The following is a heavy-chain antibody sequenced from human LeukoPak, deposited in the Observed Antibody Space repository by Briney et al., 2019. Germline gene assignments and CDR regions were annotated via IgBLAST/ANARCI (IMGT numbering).Heavy chain of an antibody. CDR2: IKQDGSEK. D-gene: IGHD5-18*01. Sequence: GGSLRLSCAASGFTFSDYYMSWIRQAPGKGLEWVANIKQDGSEKYYVDSVKGRFTISRDNAKNSLYLQMNSLRAEDTAVYYCAREASAMASYYYYYGMDVWGQGTTVTVSS. CDR3: AREASAMASYYYYYGMDV. CDR1: GFTFSDYY. J-gene: IGHJ6*02. V-gene: IGHV3-7*01.